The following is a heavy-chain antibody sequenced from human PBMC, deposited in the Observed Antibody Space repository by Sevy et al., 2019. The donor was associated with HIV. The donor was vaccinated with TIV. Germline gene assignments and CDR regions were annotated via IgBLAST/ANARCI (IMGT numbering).Heavy chain of an antibody. D-gene: IGHD4-17*01. CDR2: ISYDESIE. CDR3: AREGNYGGSGDAFDI. V-gene: IGHV3-30*14. CDR1: GFAFSSYT. Sequence: GGSLRLSCAASGFAFSSYTVHWVRQAPDKGLEWVALISYDESIEYYADSVRGRFPISRDTAESTLYLQMSSLRAEDTAVYYCAREGNYGGSGDAFDIWGQGTLVTVSS. J-gene: IGHJ3*02.